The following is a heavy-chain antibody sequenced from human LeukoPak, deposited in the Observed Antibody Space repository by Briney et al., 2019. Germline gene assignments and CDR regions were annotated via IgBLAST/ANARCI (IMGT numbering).Heavy chain of an antibody. CDR2: IGASVPNT. CDR1: GYAFSTNV. D-gene: IGHD5-12*01. Sequence: ASVKVSCKASGYAFSTNVISWVRQAPGQGLEWMGCIGASVPNTNYARQFRGRVTMTTDTSASTVYMELRNLISGDTAVYYCASGDYSGFNYGPLDSWGQGTLVTVSS. V-gene: IGHV1-18*01. CDR3: ASGDYSGFNYGPLDS. J-gene: IGHJ4*02.